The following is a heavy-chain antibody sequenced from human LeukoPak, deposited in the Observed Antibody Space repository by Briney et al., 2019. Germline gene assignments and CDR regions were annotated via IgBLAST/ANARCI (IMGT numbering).Heavy chain of an antibody. D-gene: IGHD1-26*01. J-gene: IGHJ4*02. CDR3: AKILSGTYSFDL. CDR2: ISGTGGRT. V-gene: IGHV3-23*01. CDR1: GFAFSSYA. Sequence: GGSLRLSCAASGFAFSSYAMSWVRQAPGKGLEWVSSISGTGGRTYYADSVKGQFTNSRDNSKNTLYLQMYSLRAEDTAVYYCAKILSGTYSFDLWGQGTLVTVSS.